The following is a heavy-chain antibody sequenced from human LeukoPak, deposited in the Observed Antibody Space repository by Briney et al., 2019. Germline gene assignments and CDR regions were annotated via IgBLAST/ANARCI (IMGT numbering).Heavy chain of an antibody. Sequence: SETLSLTCSVSGDSITGHYLTWIRQPPGDGLEWIGYISHIGSTNYNPSLKSRVTISVDTSKNQFSLKLTSVTAADTALYYCARDRVSINALDMWGQGTMVTVSS. CDR3: ARDRVSINALDM. CDR2: ISHIGST. D-gene: IGHD2-21*01. J-gene: IGHJ3*02. V-gene: IGHV4-59*11. CDR1: GDSITGHY.